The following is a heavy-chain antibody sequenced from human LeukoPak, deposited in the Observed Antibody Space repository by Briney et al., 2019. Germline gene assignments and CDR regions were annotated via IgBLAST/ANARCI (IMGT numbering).Heavy chain of an antibody. V-gene: IGHV1-69*13. CDR3: ARLGYCSGGSCRDAFDI. D-gene: IGHD2-15*01. Sequence: SVKVSCKASGGTFSSYAISWVRQAPGQGLEWMGGIIPIFGTANYAQKFQGRVTITADESTSTAYMELSSLRSEDTAVYYCARLGYCSGGSCRDAFDIWGQGTMVTVSS. CDR1: GGTFSSYA. J-gene: IGHJ3*02. CDR2: IIPIFGTA.